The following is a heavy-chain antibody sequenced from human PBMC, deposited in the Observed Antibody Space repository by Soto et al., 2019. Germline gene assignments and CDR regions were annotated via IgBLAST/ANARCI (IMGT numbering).Heavy chain of an antibody. J-gene: IGHJ5*02. Sequence: GGSHRLCWGASGFTFSGYAMSCVRQAPGKGLEWVSAISGSGGSTYYADSVKGRFTISRDNSKNTLYLQMNSLRAEDTAVYYCATTVIVVVPAAMGSFDPWGQRSLVTVSS. D-gene: IGHD2-2*01. CDR2: ISGSGGST. CDR1: GFTFSGYA. V-gene: IGHV3-23*01. CDR3: ATTVIVVVPAAMGSFDP.